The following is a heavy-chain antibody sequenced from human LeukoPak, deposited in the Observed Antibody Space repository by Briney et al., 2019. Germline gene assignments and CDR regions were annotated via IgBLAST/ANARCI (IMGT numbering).Heavy chain of an antibody. CDR3: ARVWGASDY. V-gene: IGHV1-8*01. J-gene: IGHJ4*02. CDR2: MNPKSGNT. CDR1: GYTFTNYD. Sequence: ASVKVSCKPSGYTFTNYDINWVRQAAGQGLEWMGWMNPKSGNTGSAQRFQGRVTMTRDTSISTAYMELSSLRSEDTAVYYCARVWGASDYWGQGTLVTVSS. D-gene: IGHD1-26*01.